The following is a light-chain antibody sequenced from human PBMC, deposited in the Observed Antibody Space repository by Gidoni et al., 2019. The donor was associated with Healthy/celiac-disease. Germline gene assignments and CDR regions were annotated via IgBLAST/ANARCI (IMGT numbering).Light chain of an antibody. V-gene: IGKV3-11*01. CDR1: QSVSSY. Sequence: EIVLTQSAATLSLSPGERATLSCRASQSVSSYLAWYQQKPDQAPRLRIYDASNMATGIPARFSGSGSGTDFNLTISSLEPEDFAVYYCQQRSNWPPYTFGQGTKLEIK. CDR3: QQRSNWPPYT. CDR2: DAS. J-gene: IGKJ2*01.